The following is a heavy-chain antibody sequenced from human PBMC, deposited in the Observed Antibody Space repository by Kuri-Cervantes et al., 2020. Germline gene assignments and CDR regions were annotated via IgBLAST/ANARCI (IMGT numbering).Heavy chain of an antibody. J-gene: IGHJ4*02. CDR3: ARVAGYSYGYWGY. CDR2: ISSDGSSF. CDR1: GFTFSSSW. Sequence: GESLKISCAVSGFTFSSSWMHWVRQAPGKGLVWVSRISSDGSSFSHADSVKGRFTISRDNAKNSLYLQMNSLRAEDTALYYCARVAGYSYGYWGYWGQGTLVTVSS. V-gene: IGHV3-74*01. D-gene: IGHD5-18*01.